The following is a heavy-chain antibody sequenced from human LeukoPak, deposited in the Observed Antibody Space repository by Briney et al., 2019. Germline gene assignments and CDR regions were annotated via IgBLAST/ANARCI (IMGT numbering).Heavy chain of an antibody. CDR2: IIPIFGTA. CDR1: GYTFTSYA. J-gene: IGHJ6*02. V-gene: IGHV1-69*13. Sequence: SVKVSCKASGYTFTSYAMHWVRQAPGQGLEWMGGIIPIFGTANYAQKFQGRVTITADESTSTAYMELSSLRSEDTAVYYCARDRGGTTVEYYYYYGMDVWGQGTTVTVSS. D-gene: IGHD4-23*01. CDR3: ARDRGGTTVEYYYYYGMDV.